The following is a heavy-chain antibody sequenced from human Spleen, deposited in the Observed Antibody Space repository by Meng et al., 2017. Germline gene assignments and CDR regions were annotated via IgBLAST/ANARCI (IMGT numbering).Heavy chain of an antibody. V-gene: IGHV3-48*03. CDR1: GFTFSTYE. CDR3: ARDALLGELSPYVIDY. CDR2: ISSSGSII. D-gene: IGHD3-10*01. Sequence: GESLKISCAASGFTFSTYEMNWVRQAPGKGLEWVSYISSSGSIIYYADSVKGRFTISRDNAKNSLYLQMNSLRAEDTAVYYCARDALLGELSPYVIDYWRQGTLVTVSS. J-gene: IGHJ4*02.